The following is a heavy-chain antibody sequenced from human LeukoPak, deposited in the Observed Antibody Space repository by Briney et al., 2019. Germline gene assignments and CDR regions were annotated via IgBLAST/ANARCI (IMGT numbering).Heavy chain of an antibody. V-gene: IGHV4-59*08. CDR1: GGSLSGYY. Sequence: PSETLSLTCTVSGGSLSGYYWSWIRQPPGKGLEWIAFIYYSGSTHYKSSLKSRVTISVYTSKSQFSLRLGSGTDGDTAVYYCARHSGSYPHYFDYWGQGTLVSVSS. J-gene: IGHJ4*02. CDR3: ARHSGSYPHYFDY. CDR2: IYYSGST. D-gene: IGHD3-16*02.